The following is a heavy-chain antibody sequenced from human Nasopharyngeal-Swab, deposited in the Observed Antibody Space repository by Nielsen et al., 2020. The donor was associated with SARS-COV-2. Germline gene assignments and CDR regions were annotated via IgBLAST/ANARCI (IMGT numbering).Heavy chain of an antibody. V-gene: IGHV4-34*01. CDR3: ARGLSGVVPAPILGLGPYYYFYYMDV. CDR2: INHSGST. J-gene: IGHJ6*03. Sequence: SETLSLTCTVSGVSITSQYWSWIPQPPGKGLEWIGEINHSGSTNYNPSLKSRVTISVDTSKSQFSLKLTSVTAADTAVYYCARGLSGVVPAPILGLGPYYYFYYMDVWGKGTTVTVSS. D-gene: IGHD2-2*01. CDR1: GVSITSQY.